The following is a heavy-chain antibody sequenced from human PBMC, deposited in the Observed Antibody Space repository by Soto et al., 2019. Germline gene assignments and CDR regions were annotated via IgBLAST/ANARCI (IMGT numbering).Heavy chain of an antibody. CDR3: AKDSGTYWYFDL. J-gene: IGHJ2*01. CDR2: ISYDGSNK. Sequence: ESGGGVVQPGRSLRLSCAASGFTLSSYGIHWVRQAPGKGLEWVAVISYDGSNKFYADSVKGRFTISRDNSKNTLYLQMNSLRAEDTAVYYCAKDSGTYWYFDLWGRGTLVTVSS. V-gene: IGHV3-30*18. CDR1: GFTLSSYG. D-gene: IGHD3-10*01.